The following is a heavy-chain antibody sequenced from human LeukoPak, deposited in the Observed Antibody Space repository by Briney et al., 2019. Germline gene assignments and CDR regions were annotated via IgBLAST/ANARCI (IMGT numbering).Heavy chain of an antibody. CDR1: GGSISSYY. D-gene: IGHD2-21*01. J-gene: IGHJ4*02. CDR2: SYYRGST. Sequence: SETLSLTCTVSGGSISSYYCTWIRQPPGKGLEWLGNSYYRGSTNHNPSLKSRVTISLDTSKNQFSLKLTSVTAADTAVYYCAGGDTYFNFWGQGTLVTVSS. CDR3: AGGDTYFNF. V-gene: IGHV4-59*01.